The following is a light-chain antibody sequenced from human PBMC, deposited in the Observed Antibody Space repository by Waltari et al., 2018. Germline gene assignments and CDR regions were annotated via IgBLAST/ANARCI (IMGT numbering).Light chain of an antibody. J-gene: IGKJ1*01. CDR2: DVS. CDR1: QSISSW. CDR3: HQYNSYPWT. Sequence: DIQMTQSPSTLSASVGDRVTITCRASQSISSWLAWYQQKPGKAPKVLIYDVSSLESGVPSRFSGSGSGTEFTLTISSLQPDDFATYYCHQYNSYPWTFGQGTKVEIK. V-gene: IGKV1-5*01.